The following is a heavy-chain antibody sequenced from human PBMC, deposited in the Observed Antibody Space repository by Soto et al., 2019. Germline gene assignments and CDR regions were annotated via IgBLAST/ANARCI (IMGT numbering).Heavy chain of an antibody. CDR2: INPNSGGT. J-gene: IGHJ4*02. Sequence: ASVKVSCTASGGTFSSYAISWVRQAPGQGLEWMGWINPNSGGTNYAQKFQGWVTMTRDTSISTAYMELSRLRSDDTAVYYCGRDRWGSFDYWGQGTLVTVSS. D-gene: IGHD3-16*01. CDR3: GRDRWGSFDY. CDR1: GGTFSSYA. V-gene: IGHV1-2*04.